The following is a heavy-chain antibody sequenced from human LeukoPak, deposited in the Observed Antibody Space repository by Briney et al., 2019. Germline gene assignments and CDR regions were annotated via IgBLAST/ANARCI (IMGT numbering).Heavy chain of an antibody. CDR3: ARSKTAGTVEYFQH. CDR2: INPNSGGT. J-gene: IGHJ1*01. Sequence: ASVKVSCKGSGYTFTGYYMHWVRQAPGQGLEWMGWINPNSGGTNYAQKFQGWVTMTRDTSISTAYMELSRLRSDDTAVYYCARSKTAGTVEYFQHWGQGTLVTVSS. V-gene: IGHV1-2*04. D-gene: IGHD6-13*01. CDR1: GYTFTGYY.